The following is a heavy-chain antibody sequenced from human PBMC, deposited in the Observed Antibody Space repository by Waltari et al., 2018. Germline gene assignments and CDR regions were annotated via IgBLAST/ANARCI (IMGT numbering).Heavy chain of an antibody. Sequence: QLVDSGGGLVKRGRSLRLSCAASGVIFSSYSMHWVRQAPGKGLEWFSSISNSGSFVYYGDSVKGRFTISRDNAKNSLSLQMNNLRVEDTAVYYCTRGVRLEAAWVSYNWFDTWGQGTLVTVSS. CDR3: TRGVRLEAAWVSYNWFDT. D-gene: IGHD3-16*01. V-gene: IGHV3-21*01. J-gene: IGHJ5*02. CDR1: GVIFSSYS. CDR2: ISNSGSFV.